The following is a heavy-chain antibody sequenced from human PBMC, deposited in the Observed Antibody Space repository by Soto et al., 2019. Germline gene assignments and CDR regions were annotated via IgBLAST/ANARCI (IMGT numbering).Heavy chain of an antibody. D-gene: IGHD2-15*01. CDR2: IRNKTYGRTT. CDR3: ARAESPAVAYFFDN. Sequence: PGRALRLSCTGFGFSFDKHAMNLVRQAPGKGLEWVGLIRNKTYGRTTEYAASVKGRFTISRDDSNRIAYLQMNSLKTEDSAVYYCARAESPAVAYFFDNWGKGTLVTVSS. V-gene: IGHV3-49*04. CDR1: GFSFDKHA. J-gene: IGHJ4*02.